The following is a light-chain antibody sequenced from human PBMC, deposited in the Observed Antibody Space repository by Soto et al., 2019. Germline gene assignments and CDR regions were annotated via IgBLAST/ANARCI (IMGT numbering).Light chain of an antibody. J-gene: IGLJ2*01. Sequence: QSVLTQPPSVSAAPGQKVTISCSGNSSNIGNNYVSWYQVFPGTAPKVIIYDNDKRPSGIPDRFSGSKSGTSATLGITGLQTGDEADYFCGTWESRLSVGQVVFGGGTKLTVL. CDR2: DND. CDR3: GTWESRLSVGQVV. V-gene: IGLV1-51*01. CDR1: SSNIGNNY.